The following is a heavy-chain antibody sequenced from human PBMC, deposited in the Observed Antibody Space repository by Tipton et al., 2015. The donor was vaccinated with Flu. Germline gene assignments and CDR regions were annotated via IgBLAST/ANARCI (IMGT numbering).Heavy chain of an antibody. V-gene: IGHV4-39*07. CDR1: GGSISSSRYY. CDR3: ARYPESNYHWFGP. J-gene: IGHJ5*02. D-gene: IGHD4-11*01. Sequence: TLSLTCTVSGGSISSSRYYWGWVRQPPGKGLEWIGSIYHSGTAYYNPPPKSRVTISVDASKNPISLKLSSVAAADTAVCYCARYPESNYHWFGPWGQGALVTVPS. CDR2: IYHSGTA.